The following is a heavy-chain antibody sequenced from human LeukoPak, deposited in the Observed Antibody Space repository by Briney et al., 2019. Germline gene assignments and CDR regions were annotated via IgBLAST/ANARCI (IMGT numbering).Heavy chain of an antibody. CDR3: ARCEEAVAGLTSFDY. D-gene: IGHD6-19*01. Sequence: SVKVSCKASGGTFSCYAISWVRQAPGQGLEWMGGIIPIFGTANYAQKFQGRVTITADESTSTAYMELSSLRSEDTAVYYCARCEEAVAGLTSFDYWGQGTLVTVSS. CDR1: GGTFSCYA. V-gene: IGHV1-69*13. J-gene: IGHJ4*02. CDR2: IIPIFGTA.